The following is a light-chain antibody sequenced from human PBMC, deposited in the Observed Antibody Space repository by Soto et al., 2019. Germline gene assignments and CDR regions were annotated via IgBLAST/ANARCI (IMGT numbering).Light chain of an antibody. CDR3: QSFDSSLSGDV. V-gene: IGLV1-40*01. CDR1: SSNIGAGYD. J-gene: IGLJ1*01. Sequence: QSVLTQPPSVSGAPGQRVTISCTGSSSNIGAGYDVHWYQHLPGAAPKLLIYGNTNRPSGVPDRFSASKSGPSASLAITGLQAEDEADYYCQSFDSSLSGDVFGTGTKLTVL. CDR2: GNT.